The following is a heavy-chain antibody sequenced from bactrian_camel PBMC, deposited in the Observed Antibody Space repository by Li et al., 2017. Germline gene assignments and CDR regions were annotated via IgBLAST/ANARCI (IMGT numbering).Heavy chain of an antibody. V-gene: IGHV3S53*01. J-gene: IGHJ4*01. Sequence: HVQLVESGGGSVQPGGSLRLSCAISGNTYSLNCLGWFRQAPGMEREQVAVFRYTFGRTTYYADSVKGRFTISKDNAKNTLFLEMNNLKPEDSGIYYCAADRRVFQPLRSQQYTYWAQGTQVTVS. CDR3: AADRRVFQPLRSQQYTY. CDR2: YTFGRTT. D-gene: IGHD3*01. CDR1: GNTYSLNC.